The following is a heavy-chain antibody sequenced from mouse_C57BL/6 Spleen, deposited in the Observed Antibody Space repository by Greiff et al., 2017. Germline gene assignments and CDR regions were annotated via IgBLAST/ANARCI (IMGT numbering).Heavy chain of an antibody. V-gene: IGHV2-9*01. CDR3: AEHLYFYGSSYYAMDY. D-gene: IGHD1-1*01. Sequence: VKLMESGPGLVAPSQSLSITCTVSGFSLTSYGVDWVRQPPGKGLEWLGVIWGGGSTHYNSALMSSLSISKDNSKSQVFLKMNSLQTDVTPICYSAEHLYFYGSSYYAMDYWGQGTSVTVSS. J-gene: IGHJ4*01. CDR2: IWGGGST. CDR1: GFSLTSYG.